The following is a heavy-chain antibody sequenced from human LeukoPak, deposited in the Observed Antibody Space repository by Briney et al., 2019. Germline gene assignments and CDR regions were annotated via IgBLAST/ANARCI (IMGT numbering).Heavy chain of an antibody. CDR2: TIPIFGTA. CDR3: ARGVIVNGNRRPLLIYYFDY. D-gene: IGHD2/OR15-2a*01. CDR1: GGTFSSYA. J-gene: IGHJ4*02. Sequence: SVKVSCKASGGTFSSYAISWVRQAPGQGLEWVGRTIPIFGTANFAQKFQGRVTITTDESTSTAYMELSSLRSEDTAVYYCARGVIVNGNRRPLLIYYFDYWGQGTLVTVSS. V-gene: IGHV1-69*05.